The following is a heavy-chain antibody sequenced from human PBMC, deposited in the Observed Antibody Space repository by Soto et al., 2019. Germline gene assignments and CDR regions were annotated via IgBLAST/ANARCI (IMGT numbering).Heavy chain of an antibody. V-gene: IGHV3-23*01. CDR2: ISGSGGST. CDR1: GFIFIGYA. Sequence: GWSLRLCCASSGFIFIGYAMSWVRQAPGKGLEWVSAISGSGGSTYYADSVKGRFTISRDNSKNTLYLQMNSLRAEDTAVYYCAKESGSVSYFRDYYYYYGMDVWGQGTTVTVSS. J-gene: IGHJ6*02. CDR3: AKESGSVSYFRDYYYYYGMDV. D-gene: IGHD1-26*01.